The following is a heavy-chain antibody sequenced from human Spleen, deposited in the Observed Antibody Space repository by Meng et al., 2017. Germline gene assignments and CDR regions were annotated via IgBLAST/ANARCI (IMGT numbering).Heavy chain of an antibody. D-gene: IGHD2/OR15-2a*01. CDR2: ITNTPNRYPT. J-gene: IGHJ4*02. Sequence: EVQLVESGGGLVKPGGSVRLSCAASGFTFSSAWMSWVRQAPGKGLEWVGRITNTPNRYPTNYAASVKGRFTISRDDSKNSLYLEMNSLKIEDTAVYYCARDTSTSLDYWGQGALVTVSS. CDR3: ARDTSTSLDY. V-gene: IGHV3-72*01. CDR1: GFTFSSAW.